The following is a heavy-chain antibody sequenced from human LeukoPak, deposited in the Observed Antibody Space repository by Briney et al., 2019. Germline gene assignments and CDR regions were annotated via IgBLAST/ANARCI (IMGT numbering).Heavy chain of an antibody. CDR2: IYHSGST. CDR1: GASINFYY. V-gene: IGHV4-38-2*02. Sequence: SETLSLTCTVSGASINFYYWGWIRQPPGKGLEWIGTIYHSGSTYYNPSLKSRVTISIDTSKNQFSLKLSSVTAADTAVYYCARDPFGEYAFDIWGQGTMVTVSS. D-gene: IGHD3-10*01. J-gene: IGHJ3*02. CDR3: ARDPFGEYAFDI.